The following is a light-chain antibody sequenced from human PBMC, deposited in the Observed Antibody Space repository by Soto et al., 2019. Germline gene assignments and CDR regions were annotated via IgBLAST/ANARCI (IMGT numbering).Light chain of an antibody. CDR3: QKYNSAPLT. CDR1: QGISKY. V-gene: IGKV1-27*01. CDR2: AAS. Sequence: DIQMTQSPSSLSASVGDRVTITCRASQGISKYLAWYQQKPGKVPKVLIYAASTLQSGVPSRFSGSGSGTDFTLPISSLQPEDFATYYCQKYNSAPLTFGGGTKVEIK. J-gene: IGKJ4*01.